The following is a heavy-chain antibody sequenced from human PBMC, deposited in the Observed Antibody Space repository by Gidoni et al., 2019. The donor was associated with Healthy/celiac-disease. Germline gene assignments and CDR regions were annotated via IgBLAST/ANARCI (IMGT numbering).Heavy chain of an antibody. CDR3: AKDISSSWSNGRFDP. CDR1: GFTFDDYA. J-gene: IGHJ5*02. D-gene: IGHD6-13*01. CDR2: ISWNSGSI. V-gene: IGHV3-9*01. Sequence: EVQLVESGGGLVQPGRSLRLSCAASGFTFDDYAMHWVRQAPGKGLGWVSGISWNSGSIGYADSVKGRFTISRDNAKNSLYLQMNSLRAEDTALYYCAKDISSSWSNGRFDPWGQGTLVTVSS.